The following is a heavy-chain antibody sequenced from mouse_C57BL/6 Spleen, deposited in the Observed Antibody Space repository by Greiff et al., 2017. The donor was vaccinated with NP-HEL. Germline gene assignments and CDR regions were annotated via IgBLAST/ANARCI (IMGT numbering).Heavy chain of an antibody. CDR3: AREGVRREDFDY. V-gene: IGHV1-4*01. Sequence: VQVVESGADLARPGASVKMSCKASGYTFTSYTMHWVKQRPGQGLEWIGYINPSSGYTKYNQKFKDKATLTADKSSSTAYMQLSSLTSEDSAVYYCAREGVRREDFDYWGKGTTLTVSS. CDR2: INPSSGYT. CDR1: GYTFTSYT. D-gene: IGHD2-14*01. J-gene: IGHJ2*01.